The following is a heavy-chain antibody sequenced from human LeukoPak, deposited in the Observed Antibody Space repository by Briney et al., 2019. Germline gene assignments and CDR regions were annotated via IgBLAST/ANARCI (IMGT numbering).Heavy chain of an antibody. CDR3: ARGPLPSSVDY. V-gene: IGHV1-18*01. CDR1: GGTFSSYA. Sequence: GSSVKVSCKASGGTFSSYAISWVRQAPGQGLEWMGWISAYNGNTNYAQKLQGRVTMTTDTSTSTAYMELRSLRSDDTAVYYCARGPLPSSVDYWGQGTLVTVSS. J-gene: IGHJ4*02. CDR2: ISAYNGNT. D-gene: IGHD6-19*01.